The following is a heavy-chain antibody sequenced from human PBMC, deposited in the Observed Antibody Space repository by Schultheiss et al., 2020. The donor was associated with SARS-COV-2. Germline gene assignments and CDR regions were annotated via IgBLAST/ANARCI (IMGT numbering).Heavy chain of an antibody. CDR2: ITHDGRTT. CDR3: ARTWELRYFDL. CDR1: GFMFSNFY. D-gene: IGHD1-26*01. J-gene: IGHJ2*01. V-gene: IGHV3-74*03. Sequence: GGSLRLSCAASGFMFSNFYMHWVRQAPGKGLVWVSLITHDGRTTKYADSVKGRFTVSRENAKNSLYLQMNSLRGEDTAVYYCARTWELRYFDLWGRGTLVTVSS.